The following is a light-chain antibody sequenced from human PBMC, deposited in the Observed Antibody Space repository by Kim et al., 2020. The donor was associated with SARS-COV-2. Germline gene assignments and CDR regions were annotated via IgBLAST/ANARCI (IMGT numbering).Light chain of an antibody. V-gene: IGKV1-39*01. Sequence: DIQMTQSPSSLAASVGDRVTIACRASQSITTYLNWYQHKPGKAPKLLIYAASTLQSGVPSRFSGSGSGTDFTLTISSLQPEDFATYYCQQSHRTPLRTFGGGAKVDIK. CDR1: QSITTY. CDR2: AAS. J-gene: IGKJ4*01. CDR3: QQSHRTPLRT.